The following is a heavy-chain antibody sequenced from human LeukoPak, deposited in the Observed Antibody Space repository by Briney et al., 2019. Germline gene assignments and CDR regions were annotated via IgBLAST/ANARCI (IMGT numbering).Heavy chain of an antibody. CDR2: IYHSGST. J-gene: IGHJ4*02. Sequence: SETLSLTCAVSGGSISSGGYSWSWIRQPPGKGLGWIGYIYHSGSTYYNPSLKSRVTISVDRSKSQFSLKLSSVTAADTAVYYCARGRDGYKPDFDYWGQGTLVTVSS. CDR1: GGSISSGGYS. V-gene: IGHV4-30-2*01. CDR3: ARGRDGYKPDFDY. D-gene: IGHD5-24*01.